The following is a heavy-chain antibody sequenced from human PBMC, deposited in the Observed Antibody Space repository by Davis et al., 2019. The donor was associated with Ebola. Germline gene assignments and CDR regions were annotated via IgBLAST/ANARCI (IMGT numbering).Heavy chain of an antibody. CDR3: ARARPWAGYGMDV. J-gene: IGHJ6*02. Sequence: SETLSLTCAVYGGSFSGYYWSWIRQPPGKGLEWIGEINHSGSTNYNPSLKSRVTISVGTSKNQFSLKLSSVTAADTAVYYCARARPWAGYGMDVWGQGTTVTVSS. V-gene: IGHV4-34*01. CDR2: INHSGST. CDR1: GGSFSGYY. D-gene: IGHD3/OR15-3a*01.